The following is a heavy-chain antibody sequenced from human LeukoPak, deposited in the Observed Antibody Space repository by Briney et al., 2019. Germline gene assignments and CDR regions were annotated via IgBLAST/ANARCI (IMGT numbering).Heavy chain of an antibody. CDR2: MNPNSGNT. CDR3: ARRIVVGPIDAFDI. Sequence: ASVKVSCKASGYTFTSYDINWVRQATGQGLEWMGWMNPNSGNTGYAQKFQGRVTMTRNTSISTAYMELSSLRSEDTAVYYCARRIVVGPIDAFDIWGQGTMVTVSS. D-gene: IGHD2-21*01. CDR1: GYTFTSYD. J-gene: IGHJ3*02. V-gene: IGHV1-8*01.